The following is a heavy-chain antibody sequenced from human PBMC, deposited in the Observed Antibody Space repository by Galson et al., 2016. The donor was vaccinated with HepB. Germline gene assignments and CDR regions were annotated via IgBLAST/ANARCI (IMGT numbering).Heavy chain of an antibody. CDR1: GYSFPSFA. J-gene: IGHJ1*01. D-gene: IGHD6-19*01. CDR3: ARGSKTAGVN. Sequence: SVKVSCKASGYSFPSFAITWVRQAPGQGLEWMGWISGYNGNTNYAQNLQGRITMTIEPYTNTAYMELRSLTSDDTAVYFCARGSKTAGVNWGQGTLVTVSS. CDR2: ISGYNGNT. V-gene: IGHV1-18*01.